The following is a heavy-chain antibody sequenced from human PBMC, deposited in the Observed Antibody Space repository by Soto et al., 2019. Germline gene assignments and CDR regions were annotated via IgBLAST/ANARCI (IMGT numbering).Heavy chain of an antibody. CDR3: TTARGYYGLDV. Sequence: EVQLVESGGGLVKPGGSLRLSCAASGFSFSNAWMNWVRQAPGKGLEWVGRIKSKTNGGTTDYAAPVKGRFTISRDDSKNTLYLQMSSLKTEDTAVYYCTTARGYYGLDVWGHGTTVPVSS. CDR2: IKSKTNGGTT. J-gene: IGHJ6*02. CDR1: GFSFSNAW. V-gene: IGHV3-15*07.